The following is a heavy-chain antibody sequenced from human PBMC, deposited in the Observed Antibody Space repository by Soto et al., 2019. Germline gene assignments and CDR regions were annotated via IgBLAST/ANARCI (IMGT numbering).Heavy chain of an antibody. Sequence: GGSLRLSCVGSGFTFSNYKMNWVRQAPGQGLEWVSSVSGSSTYIYYADSVRGRFTISRDNAKNSVHLQMNSLRVEDTAVYFCAREELPPGTSFNSWFDPWGQGTLVTVS. CDR2: VSGSSTYI. CDR1: GFTFSNYK. CDR3: AREELPPGTSFNSWFDP. J-gene: IGHJ5*02. D-gene: IGHD1-1*01. V-gene: IGHV3-21*01.